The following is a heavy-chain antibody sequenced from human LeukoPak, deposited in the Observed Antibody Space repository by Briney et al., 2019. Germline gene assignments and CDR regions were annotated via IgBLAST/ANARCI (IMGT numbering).Heavy chain of an antibody. CDR1: GGTFSSYG. Sequence: SVKVSCKTSGGTFSSYGITWVRQAPGRGLEWMGGILPIFETTNYAQKFQGRLTISADTSTTTAYMELSSLRSEDTAVYYCARDLAVPAAINDAYEMWGQGTVVTVSP. J-gene: IGHJ3*02. V-gene: IGHV1-69*06. CDR3: ARDLAVPAAINDAYEM. D-gene: IGHD2-2*01. CDR2: ILPIFETT.